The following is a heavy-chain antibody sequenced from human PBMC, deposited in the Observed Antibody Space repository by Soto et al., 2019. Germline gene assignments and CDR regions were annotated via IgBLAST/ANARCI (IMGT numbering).Heavy chain of an antibody. CDR2: INPDNGNT. CDR1: GYTFTNYA. Sequence: QVQLVQSGAEVRRPGASVKLSCKAFGYTFTNYALHWVRQAPGQRPEWMGWINPDNGNTKYSQKFXGXLXIXXDTSASTAYMELDSLTSEDTAVYYCTKDRIIMIRGVLIFHYWGQGALVTVSS. V-gene: IGHV1-3*01. D-gene: IGHD3-10*01. J-gene: IGHJ4*02. CDR3: TKDRIIMIRGVLIFHY.